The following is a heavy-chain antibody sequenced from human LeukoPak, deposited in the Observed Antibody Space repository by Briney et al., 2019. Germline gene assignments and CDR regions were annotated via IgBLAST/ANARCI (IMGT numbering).Heavy chain of an antibody. J-gene: IGHJ4*02. CDR1: GGSFSGYY. CDR3: ARDLMVYAKPQGY. Sequence: SETLSLTCAVYGGSFSGYYWSWIRQPPGKGLEGIGEINHSGSTNYNPSLKSRVTISVDTSKNQFSLKLSSVTAADTAVYYCARDLMVYAKPQGYWGQGTLVTVSS. D-gene: IGHD2-8*01. V-gene: IGHV4-34*01. CDR2: INHSGST.